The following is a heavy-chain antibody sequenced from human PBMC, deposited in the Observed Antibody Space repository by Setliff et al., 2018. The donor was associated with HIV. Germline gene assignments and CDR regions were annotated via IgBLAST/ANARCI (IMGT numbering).Heavy chain of an antibody. V-gene: IGHV4-61*08. Sequence: PSETLSLTCTVSGDSITSGGYFWSWIRQHPGKGLEWIGHIYYSGSTNYNPSLKSRVTISVDTSKNQFSLKLSSVTAADTAVYYCARTEDYSYGDAPFDYWGHGTLVTVSS. CDR1: GDSITSGGYF. D-gene: IGHD5-18*01. J-gene: IGHJ4*01. CDR3: ARTEDYSYGDAPFDY. CDR2: IYYSGST.